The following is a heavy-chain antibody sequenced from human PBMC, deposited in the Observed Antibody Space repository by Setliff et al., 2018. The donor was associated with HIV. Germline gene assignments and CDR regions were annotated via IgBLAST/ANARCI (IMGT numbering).Heavy chain of an antibody. CDR1: GYSFTSYW. CDR2: IYPADSDT. CDR3: ARAPNSPYYSNFWYADY. Sequence: GESLKISCKASGYSFTSYWIGWVRQMPGKGLEWMGIIYPADSDTRYSPSFQGQVTISADKSIGTAYLQWNSLKASDTALYFCARAPNSPYYSNFWYADYWGQGTTVTVSS. J-gene: IGHJ4*03. V-gene: IGHV5-51*01. D-gene: IGHD3-22*01.